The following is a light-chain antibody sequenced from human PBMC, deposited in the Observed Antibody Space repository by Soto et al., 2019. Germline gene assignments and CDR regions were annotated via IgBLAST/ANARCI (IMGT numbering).Light chain of an antibody. Sequence: DIQMTQSPSSLSASVGDRVTITCRASQNIDNYLNWYQQKPGKAPNLLIYAASSLQSGVPSRFAGSGSGTHFTLTISTLHPEDVGTCFCQQSLSTPIYSFGQGTKVDIK. CDR2: AAS. V-gene: IGKV1-39*01. J-gene: IGKJ2*03. CDR3: QQSLSTPIYS. CDR1: QNIDNY.